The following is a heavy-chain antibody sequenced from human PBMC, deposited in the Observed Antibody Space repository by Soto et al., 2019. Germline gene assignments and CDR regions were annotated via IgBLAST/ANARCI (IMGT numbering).Heavy chain of an antibody. CDR3: AKDRSTYYGSGSYVIDY. V-gene: IGHV3-23*01. CDR1: GFTFSSYA. D-gene: IGHD3-10*01. Sequence: PGGSLRLSCAASGFTFSSYAMSWVRQAPGKGLEWVLAISGSGGSTYYADSVKGRFTISRDNSKNTLYLQMNSLRAEDTAVYYCAKDRSTYYGSGSYVIDYWGQGTLVTVSS. CDR2: ISGSGGST. J-gene: IGHJ4*02.